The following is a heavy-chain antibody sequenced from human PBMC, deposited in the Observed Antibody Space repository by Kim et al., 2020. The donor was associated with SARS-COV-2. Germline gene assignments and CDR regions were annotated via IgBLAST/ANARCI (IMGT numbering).Heavy chain of an antibody. CDR3: TTSWGKQTGTTMGVFDY. CDR2: IKSKTDGGTT. J-gene: IGHJ4*02. Sequence: GGSLRLSCAASGFTFSNAWMSWVRQAPGKGLEWVGRIKSKTDGGTTDYAAPVKGRFTISRDDSKNTLYLQMNSLKTEDTAVYYCTTSWGKQTGTTMGVFDYWGQGTLVTVSS. D-gene: IGHD1-7*01. CDR1: GFTFSNAW. V-gene: IGHV3-15*01.